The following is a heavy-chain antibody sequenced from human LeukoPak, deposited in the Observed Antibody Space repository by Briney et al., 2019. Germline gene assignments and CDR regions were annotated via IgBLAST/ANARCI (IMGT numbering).Heavy chain of an antibody. CDR2: ISSSSSYI. CDR1: GFTFSSYS. V-gene: IGHV3-21*04. D-gene: IGHD2-21*02. CDR3: ARVGVTGDPHLDY. Sequence: GGSLRLSCAASGFTFSSYSMNWVRRAPGKGLEWVSSISSSSSYIYYADSVKGRFTISRDNAKNSLYLQMNSLRAEDTAVYYCARVGVTGDPHLDYWGQGTLVTVSS. J-gene: IGHJ4*02.